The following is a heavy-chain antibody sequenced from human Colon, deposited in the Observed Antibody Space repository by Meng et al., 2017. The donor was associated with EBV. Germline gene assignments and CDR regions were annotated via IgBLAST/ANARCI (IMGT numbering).Heavy chain of an antibody. CDR3: LRGSGGSV. Sequence: QVQLQESGPGLVKPSQXLSLTCTVSGGSISSGTYYWGWIRQLPGKGLEWIAYIHYSGSTYYSPSLKSRVTISVDTSKNQLSLKLSSVTAADTAVYHCLRGSGGSVWGQGTLVTVSS. J-gene: IGHJ1*01. CDR1: GGSISSGTYY. CDR2: IHYSGST. D-gene: IGHD3-10*01. V-gene: IGHV4-31*03.